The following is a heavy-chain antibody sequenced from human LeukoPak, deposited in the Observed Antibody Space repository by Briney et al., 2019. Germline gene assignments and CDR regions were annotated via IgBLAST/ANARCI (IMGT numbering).Heavy chain of an antibody. CDR2: IKRDGSEK. CDR3: ARFLTAIAVAGPFDY. Sequence: GGSLRLSCAASGFTFSSYWMSWVRQAPGKGLEWVANIKRDGSEKYYVDSVKGRFTISRDNAKNSLYLQMNSLTAEDTAVYYCARFLTAIAVAGPFDYWGQGTLVTVSS. J-gene: IGHJ4*02. CDR1: GFTFSSYW. V-gene: IGHV3-7*01. D-gene: IGHD6-19*01.